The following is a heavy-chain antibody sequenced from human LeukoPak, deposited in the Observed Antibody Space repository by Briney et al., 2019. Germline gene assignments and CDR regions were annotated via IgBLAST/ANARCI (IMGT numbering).Heavy chain of an antibody. CDR3: ARGRAVAGHFDY. CDR2: IYYSGST. V-gene: IGHV4-31*03. Sequence: SETLSLTCTVSGGSISGGGYYWSWIRQHPGKGLEWIGYIYYSGSTYYNPSLKSRVTISVDTSKNQFSLKLSSVTAADTAVYYCARGRAVAGHFDYWGQGTLVTVSS. CDR1: GGSISGGGYY. D-gene: IGHD6-19*01. J-gene: IGHJ4*02.